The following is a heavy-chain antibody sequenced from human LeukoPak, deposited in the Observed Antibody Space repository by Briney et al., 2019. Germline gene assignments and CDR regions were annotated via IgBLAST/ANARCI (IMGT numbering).Heavy chain of an antibody. CDR1: GFTVSGNF. V-gene: IGHV3-66*01. J-gene: IGHJ3*01. CDR3: TRVVYSSGYSQGFDV. Sequence: GGSLGLSCAASGFTVSGNFMSWVRQAPGKGLDWVSVIYSGGSTYYADSVKGRFTISRDNSRNTLYLQMNSLRAEDTAVYYCTRVVYSSGYSQGFDVWGQGTMVTVSS. D-gene: IGHD3-22*01. CDR2: IYSGGST.